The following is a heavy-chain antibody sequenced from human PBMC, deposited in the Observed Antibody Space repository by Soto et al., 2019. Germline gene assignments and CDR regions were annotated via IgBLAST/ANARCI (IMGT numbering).Heavy chain of an antibody. CDR1: GFTFSSYA. CDR2: ISSSGSTI. CDR3: ARGYDSRGGAFDI. V-gene: IGHV3-48*03. Sequence: GGSLRLSCAASGFTFSSYAMNRVRQAPGKGLEWVSYISSSGSTIYYSDSVKGRFTISRDNAKTSLYLQMNSLRAEDTAVYYCARGYDSRGGAFDIWGQGTMVTVSS. D-gene: IGHD3-22*01. J-gene: IGHJ3*02.